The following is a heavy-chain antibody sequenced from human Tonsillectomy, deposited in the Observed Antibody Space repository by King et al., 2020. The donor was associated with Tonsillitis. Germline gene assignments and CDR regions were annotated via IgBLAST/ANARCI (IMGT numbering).Heavy chain of an antibody. J-gene: IGHJ5*02. D-gene: IGHD2-15*01. CDR1: GGTFSSYA. V-gene: IGHV1-69*01. Sequence: VQLVQSGAEVKKPGSSVKVSCKASGGTFSSYAISWVRQAPGQGLEWMGGIIPIFGTANYAQKFQGRVTITADESTSTAYMERSSLRSEDTAVYYCAQTRVVAATLPWWFDPWGQGTLVTVSS. CDR3: AQTRVVAATLPWWFDP. CDR2: IIPIFGTA.